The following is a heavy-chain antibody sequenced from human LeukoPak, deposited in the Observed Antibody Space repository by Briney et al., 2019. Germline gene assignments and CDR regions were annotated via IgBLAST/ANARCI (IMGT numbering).Heavy chain of an antibody. CDR1: GFTVSSNY. CDR3: ARDKGTFYYAFDY. D-gene: IGHD3-22*01. J-gene: IGHJ4*02. Sequence: GGSLRLSCAASGFTVSSNYMSWVRQAPGKGLEWVSVIYSGGSTYYADSVKGRFTISRDTSKHTLYLQMNSLRAEDTAVYYCARDKGTFYYAFDYWGQGTLVTVSS. CDR2: IYSGGST. V-gene: IGHV3-66*01.